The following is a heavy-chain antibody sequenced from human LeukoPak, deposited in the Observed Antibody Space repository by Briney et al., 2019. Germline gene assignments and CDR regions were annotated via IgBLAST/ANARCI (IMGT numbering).Heavy chain of an antibody. J-gene: IGHJ3*02. CDR1: GFTFSSYA. CDR2: IHFDATNK. V-gene: IGHV3-30*02. D-gene: IGHD3-22*01. CDR3: ARSSQTYYYDSSGPPRAFDI. Sequence: GGSLRLSCAASGFTFSSYAMHWVRQAPGKGLEWVTFIHFDATNKYYADSVKGRFTISRDNSKNTLYLQMNSLRAEDTAVYYCARSSQTYYYDSSGPPRAFDIWGQGTMVTVSS.